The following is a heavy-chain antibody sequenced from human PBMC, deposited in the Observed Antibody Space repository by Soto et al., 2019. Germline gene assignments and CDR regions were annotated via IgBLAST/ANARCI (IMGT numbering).Heavy chain of an antibody. Sequence: SVKVSCKASGGTFSSYTISWVRQAPGQGLEWMGRIIPILGIANYAQKFQGRVTITADKSTSTAYMELSSLRSEDTAVYYCARSPGIAAAGGRYYYYYGMDVWGQGTTVTVSS. CDR2: IIPILGIA. D-gene: IGHD6-13*01. V-gene: IGHV1-69*02. CDR1: GGTFSSYT. CDR3: ARSPGIAAAGGRYYYYYGMDV. J-gene: IGHJ6*02.